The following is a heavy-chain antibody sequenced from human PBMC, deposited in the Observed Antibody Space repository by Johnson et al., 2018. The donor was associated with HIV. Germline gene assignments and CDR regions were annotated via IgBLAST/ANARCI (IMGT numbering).Heavy chain of an antibody. D-gene: IGHD1-26*01. V-gene: IGHV3-48*04. CDR1: GFTFDDYG. CDR2: ISSSGSTI. CDR3: ARDLGGSYSGLDAFDI. J-gene: IGHJ3*02. Sequence: VQLVESGGGVVRPGGSLRLSCAASGFTFDDYGMSWVRPAPGKGLEWVSYISSSGSTIYYADSVKGRFTLSRDNAKNSLYLQRNSLRAEDTAVYYCARDLGGSYSGLDAFDIWGQGTMVTVSS.